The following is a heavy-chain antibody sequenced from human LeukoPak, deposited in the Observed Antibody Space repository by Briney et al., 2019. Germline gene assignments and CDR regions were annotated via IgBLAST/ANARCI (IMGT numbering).Heavy chain of an antibody. D-gene: IGHD2-21*02. Sequence: SETLSLTCTVSGGSIDDYYWSWIRQPPGKGLEWIGYIYYTGSTSYNPSLQSRLTISIDTSKTQFSLRLTSVTAADTAVYFCAKGVTQWGQGTLVTVSS. J-gene: IGHJ4*02. CDR2: IYYTGST. CDR3: AKGVTQ. V-gene: IGHV4-59*01. CDR1: GGSIDDYY.